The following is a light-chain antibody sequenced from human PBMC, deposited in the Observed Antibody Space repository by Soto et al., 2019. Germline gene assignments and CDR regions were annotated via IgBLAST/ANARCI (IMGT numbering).Light chain of an antibody. J-gene: IGKJ1*01. CDR2: AAS. CDR3: QKYNSAPRT. CDR1: QGISNY. Sequence: DIQMTQSPSSLSASVGDRATITCRASQGISNYLAWYQQKQGKVPKRLIYAASTLQSGVPSRFSGSGCGRDFSLTISSRQAEDVATYYCQKYNSAPRTFGQGTKVEIK. V-gene: IGKV1-27*01.